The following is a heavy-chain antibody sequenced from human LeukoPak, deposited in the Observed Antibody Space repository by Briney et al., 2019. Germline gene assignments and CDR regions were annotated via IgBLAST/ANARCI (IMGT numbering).Heavy chain of an antibody. CDR2: TYYRSKWYN. CDR1: GDSVSSNSAA. D-gene: IGHD3-3*01. J-gene: IGHJ6*03. Sequence: PSQTLSLTCAISGDSVSSNSAAWNWIRQSPSRGLEWLGGTYYRSKWYNDYAVSVKSRITINPDTSKNQFSLQLNSVTPEDTAVYYCARGMYDFWSGYYTGIYYYYYMDVWGKGTTVTVSS. CDR3: ARGMYDFWSGYYTGIYYYYYMDV. V-gene: IGHV6-1*01.